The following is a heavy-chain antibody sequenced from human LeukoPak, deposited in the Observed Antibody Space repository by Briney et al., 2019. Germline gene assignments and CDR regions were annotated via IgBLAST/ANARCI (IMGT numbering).Heavy chain of an antibody. V-gene: IGHV4-34*01. D-gene: IGHD1-26*01. Sequence: SETLSLTCAVYGGSFSGYYWSWIRQPPGKGLEWIGEINHSGSTNYNPSLKSRVTISVDTSKNQFSLKLSSVTAADTAVYYCAPVGNDAFDIWGQGTMVTVSS. J-gene: IGHJ3*02. CDR3: APVGNDAFDI. CDR1: GGSFSGYY. CDR2: INHSGST.